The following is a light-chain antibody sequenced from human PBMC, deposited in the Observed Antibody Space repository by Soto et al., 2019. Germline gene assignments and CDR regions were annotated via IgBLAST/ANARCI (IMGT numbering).Light chain of an antibody. V-gene: IGLV7-46*01. J-gene: IGLJ3*02. CDR1: TGAVTSGHY. Sequence: QTVVTQEPSLTVSPGGTVTLTCDSSTGAVTSGHYAYWFQQKPGQAPRTLIHDTTYKHSWTPARFSGSLLGDKAALTLSGAQPEDEADYYCLLYHTGVGVFGGGTKLTVL. CDR2: DTT. CDR3: LLYHTGVGV.